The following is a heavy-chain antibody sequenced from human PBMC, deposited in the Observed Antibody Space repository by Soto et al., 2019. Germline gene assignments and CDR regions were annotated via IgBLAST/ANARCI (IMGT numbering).Heavy chain of an antibody. Sequence: QVQLQESGPGLVKPSQTLSLTCTVSGGSISSGGYYWSWIRQHPGKGLEWIGYIYYSGSTYYNPSLKSRVTISVDTSKNQFSLKLSSVTAADTAVYYCARGLMTTVTFLLWYFDLWGRGTLVTVSS. V-gene: IGHV4-31*03. CDR2: IYYSGST. CDR1: GGSISSGGYY. J-gene: IGHJ2*01. CDR3: ARGLMTTVTFLLWYFDL. D-gene: IGHD4-17*01.